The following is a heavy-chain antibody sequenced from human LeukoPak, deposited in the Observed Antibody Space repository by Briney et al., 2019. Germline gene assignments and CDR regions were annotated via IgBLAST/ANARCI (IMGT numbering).Heavy chain of an antibody. CDR1: GYTFTSYG. CDR3: ARVETYYDILTGYYSMGPNFDY. J-gene: IGHJ4*02. D-gene: IGHD3-9*01. CDR2: ISAYNGNT. V-gene: IGHV1-18*01. Sequence: GASVKVSCKASGYTFTSYGISWVRQAPGQGLEWMGWISAYNGNTNYAQKLQGRVTMTTDTSTSTAYMELRSLRSDDTAVYYCARVETYYDILTGYYSMGPNFDYWGQGTLVTVSS.